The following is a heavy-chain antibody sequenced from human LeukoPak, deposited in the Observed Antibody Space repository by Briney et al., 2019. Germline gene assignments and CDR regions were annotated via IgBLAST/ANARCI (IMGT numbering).Heavy chain of an antibody. V-gene: IGHV1-69*13. D-gene: IGHD2-15*01. CDR3: SCHSIAYYYYGMDV. CDR1: GGTFSSYA. Sequence: GASVEVSCKASGGTFSSYAISWVRQAPGQGLEWMGGIIPIFGTANYAQKFQGRVTITADESTSTAYMELSSLRSEDTAVYYCSCHSIAYYYYGMDVWGQGTTVTVSS. J-gene: IGHJ6*02. CDR2: IIPIFGTA.